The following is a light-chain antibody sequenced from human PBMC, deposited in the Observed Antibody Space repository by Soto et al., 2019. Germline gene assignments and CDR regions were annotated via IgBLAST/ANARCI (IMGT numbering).Light chain of an antibody. Sequence: IAITQSPATLSVSPGDRATLSCRASQSLSTNLAWYQQKPGQPPKLLIYGAFNRASGIPARFSGSGSGTEFTLTISSLQSEDFAVYYCQQYNNWWTFGQGTRVEIK. CDR2: GAF. J-gene: IGKJ1*01. CDR1: QSLSTN. V-gene: IGKV3-15*01. CDR3: QQYNNWWT.